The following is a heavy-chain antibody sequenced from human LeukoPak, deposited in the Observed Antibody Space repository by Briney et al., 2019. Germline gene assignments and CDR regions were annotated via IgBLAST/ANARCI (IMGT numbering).Heavy chain of an antibody. CDR3: ARGGGDVYNVFDY. D-gene: IGHD5-24*01. V-gene: IGHV4-31*03. CDR1: GGSISSGGYY. J-gene: IGHJ4*02. CDR2: IYYSGST. Sequence: SQTLSLTCTVSGGSISSGGYYWSWIRQHPGKGLEWIGYIYYSGSTYHNPSLKSRVTISVDTSENQFSLKLSSVSAADTAVYYCARGGGDVYNVFDYWGQGTLVTVSS.